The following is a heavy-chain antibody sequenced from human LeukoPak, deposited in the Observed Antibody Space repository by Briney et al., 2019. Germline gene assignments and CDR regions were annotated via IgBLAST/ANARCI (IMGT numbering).Heavy chain of an antibody. D-gene: IGHD6-19*01. V-gene: IGHV3-21*01. Sequence: PGGSLRLSCAASGFTFSSYSMNWVRQAPGKGLEWVSSISSSSSYIYYADSVKGRFTISRDNAKNSLYLQMSSLRAEDTAVYYCAREDSVAGALADYWGRGTLVTVSS. CDR2: ISSSSSYI. J-gene: IGHJ4*02. CDR3: AREDSVAGALADY. CDR1: GFTFSSYS.